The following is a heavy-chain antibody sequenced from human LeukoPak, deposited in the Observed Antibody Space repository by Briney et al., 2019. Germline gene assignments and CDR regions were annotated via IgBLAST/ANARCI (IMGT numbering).Heavy chain of an antibody. Sequence: GGSLRLSCAASGFTFSSYEMNWVRQAPGKGLEWVSYISSSGSTIYYADSVKGRFTISRDNAKNSLCLQMNSLRAEDTAVYYCARGVGQWLTSNWFDPWGQGTLVTVSS. CDR1: GFTFSSYE. V-gene: IGHV3-48*03. D-gene: IGHD6-19*01. CDR3: ARGVGQWLTSNWFDP. J-gene: IGHJ5*02. CDR2: ISSSGSTI.